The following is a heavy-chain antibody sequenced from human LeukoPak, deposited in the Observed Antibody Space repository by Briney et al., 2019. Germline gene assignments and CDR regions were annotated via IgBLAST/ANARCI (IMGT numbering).Heavy chain of an antibody. V-gene: IGHV4-61*02. J-gene: IGHJ5*02. CDR3: ASTNYGDYVYDWFDP. Sequence: PSQTLSLTCTVSGGSTSSGSYYWSWIRQLAGKGLEWIGRIYTSGSTNYNPSLRSRVTMSVDTSKNHSSLKLSSVTAADTAVYYCASTNYGDYVYDWFDPWGQGTLVTVSS. CDR2: IYTSGST. D-gene: IGHD4-17*01. CDR1: GGSTSSGSYY.